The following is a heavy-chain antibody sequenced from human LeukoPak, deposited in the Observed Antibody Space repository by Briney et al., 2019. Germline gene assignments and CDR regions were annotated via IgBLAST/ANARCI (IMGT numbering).Heavy chain of an antibody. CDR1: GGSFSGYY. Sequence: SETLSLTCAVYGGSFSGYYWSWIRQPPGKGREWIGEINHSGNTNSNPSLKSRVTMSVDTSKNQFSLKLSSLTAADTAMYYCARREPHGDYGGKIRYYYYMDVWGNGTTITISS. D-gene: IGHD4-23*01. V-gene: IGHV4-34*01. CDR2: INHSGNT. CDR3: ARREPHGDYGGKIRYYYYMDV. J-gene: IGHJ6*03.